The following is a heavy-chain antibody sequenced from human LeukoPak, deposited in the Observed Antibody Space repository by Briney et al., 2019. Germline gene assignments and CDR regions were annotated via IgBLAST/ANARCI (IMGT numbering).Heavy chain of an antibody. CDR2: IYYSGST. CDR1: GGSFSSSSYY. J-gene: IGHJ4*02. CDR3: ASYFWSGYYTTVFDY. D-gene: IGHD3-3*01. Sequence: SETLSLTCTVSGGSFSSSSYYWGWIRQPPGKGLEWIGSIYYSGSTYYNPSLKSRVTISVDTSKNQFSLKLSSVTAADTAVYYCASYFWSGYYTTVFDYWGKGTLVTVSS. V-gene: IGHV4-39*01.